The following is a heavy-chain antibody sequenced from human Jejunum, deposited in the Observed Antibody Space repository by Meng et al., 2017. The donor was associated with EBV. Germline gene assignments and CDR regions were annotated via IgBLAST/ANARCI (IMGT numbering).Heavy chain of an antibody. CDR2: INPNSGGA. V-gene: IGHV1-2*06. CDR1: AYTFAGYY. Sequence: QGQLVRSGAEVKKPGASVKVSCKASAYTFAGYYMHWVRQAPGQGLEWMGRINPNSGGANYAQKFQGRVTMTRDTSISTAYMELSRLRSDDTAVYYCAREGLVGDLRYFDLWGRGTLVTVSS. CDR3: AREGLVGDLRYFDL. J-gene: IGHJ2*01. D-gene: IGHD3-16*01.